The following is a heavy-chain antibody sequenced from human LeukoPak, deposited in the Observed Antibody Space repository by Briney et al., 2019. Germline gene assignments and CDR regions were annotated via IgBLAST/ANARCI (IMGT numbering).Heavy chain of an antibody. Sequence: GGSLRLSCAASGFTFSSYAMSWVRQAPGKGLEWVSAISGSGGSTYYADSVKGRFTISRDNSKNTLYLQMNSLRAEDTAVYYCTTGEDYDILTGYYKSLPDFDYWGQGTLVTVSS. CDR3: TTGEDYDILTGYYKSLPDFDY. V-gene: IGHV3-23*01. D-gene: IGHD3-9*01. CDR1: GFTFSSYA. J-gene: IGHJ4*02. CDR2: ISGSGGST.